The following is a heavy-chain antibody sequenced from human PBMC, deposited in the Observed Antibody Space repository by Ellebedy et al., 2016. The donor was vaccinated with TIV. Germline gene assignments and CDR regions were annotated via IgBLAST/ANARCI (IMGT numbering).Heavy chain of an antibody. CDR1: GGPISSHY. Sequence: MPSETLSLTCTVSGGPISSHYWTWIRQSPGKGLEWIGYASYSGRTNYNPSLKSRVTLSVDPSKNQFSLRLISVTAADTAVYYCARHGYGYGSLRHFDSWGQGNLVAVSS. D-gene: IGHD5-18*01. CDR3: ARHGYGYGSLRHFDS. J-gene: IGHJ4*02. V-gene: IGHV4-59*08. CDR2: ASYSGRT.